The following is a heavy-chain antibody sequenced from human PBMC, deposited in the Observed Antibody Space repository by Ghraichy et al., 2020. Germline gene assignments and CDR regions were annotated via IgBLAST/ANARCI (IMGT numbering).Heavy chain of an antibody. J-gene: IGHJ4*02. CDR3: ARGARVTYYYDSSGYYYFDY. D-gene: IGHD3-22*01. CDR2: INHSGST. Sequence: SQTLSLTFAVYGGSFSGYYWSWIRQPPGKGLEWIGEINHSGSTNYNPSLKSRVTISVDTSKNQFSLKLSSVTAADTAVYYCARGARVTYYYDSSGYYYFDYWGQGTLVTVSS. CDR1: GGSFSGYY. V-gene: IGHV4-34*01.